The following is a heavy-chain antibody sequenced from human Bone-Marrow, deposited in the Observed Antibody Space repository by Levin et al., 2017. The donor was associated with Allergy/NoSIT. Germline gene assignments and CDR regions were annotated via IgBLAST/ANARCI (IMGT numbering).Heavy chain of an antibody. CDR2: YIPIFGTT. CDR3: ARDRAVAGQKYFDY. D-gene: IGHD6-19*01. CDR1: GTYA. Sequence: SVKVSCKASGTYAISWVRQAPGQGLEWMGNYIPIFGTTNYAQKFQGRVTITADESTSTAYMELSSLRSEDTAMYYCARDRAVAGQKYFDYWGQGTLVTVSS. V-gene: IGHV1-69*13. J-gene: IGHJ4*02.